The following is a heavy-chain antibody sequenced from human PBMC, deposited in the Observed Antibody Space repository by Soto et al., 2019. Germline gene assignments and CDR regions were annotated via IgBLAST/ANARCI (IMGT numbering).Heavy chain of an antibody. Sequence: GGSLRLSCAASGFTFSSYGMHWVRQAPGKGLEWVAVIWYDGSNKYYADSVKGRFTISRDNSKNTLYLQMNSLRAEDTAVYYCARAAGDSSGYYYLNYWGQGTLVTVSS. CDR1: GFTFSSYG. CDR3: ARAAGDSSGYYYLNY. CDR2: IWYDGSNK. V-gene: IGHV3-33*01. D-gene: IGHD3-22*01. J-gene: IGHJ4*02.